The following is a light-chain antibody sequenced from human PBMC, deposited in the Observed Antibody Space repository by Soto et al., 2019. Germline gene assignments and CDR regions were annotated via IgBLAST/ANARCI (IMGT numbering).Light chain of an antibody. CDR2: EVS. V-gene: IGLV2-8*01. CDR3: SSTAGNNNLV. J-gene: IGLJ3*02. Sequence: QSVLTQSPSASGSPGQSVTISCTGTSSDVGGHNYVSWYQHHPGKAPKLIIYEVSKRPSGVPDRFSGSKSGNTASLTVSGLQDEDEAVYYCSSTAGNNNLVFGGGTQLTVL. CDR1: SSDVGGHNY.